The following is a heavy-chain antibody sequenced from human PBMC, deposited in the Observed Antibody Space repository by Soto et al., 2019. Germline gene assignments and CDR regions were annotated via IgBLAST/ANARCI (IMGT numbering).Heavy chain of an antibody. J-gene: IGHJ4*02. V-gene: IGHV1-69*02. CDR3: ARGSGQIEMAYFDY. CDR1: GGTFSSYT. D-gene: IGHD3-10*01. CDR2: IIPILGIA. Sequence: QVQLVQSGAEVKKPGSSVKVSCKASGGTFSSYTISWVRQAPGQGLEWMGRIIPILGIANYAQKFQGRVTITADKSTSTAYMELSSLRSEDTAVYYCARGSGQIEMAYFDYWGQGTLVTVSS.